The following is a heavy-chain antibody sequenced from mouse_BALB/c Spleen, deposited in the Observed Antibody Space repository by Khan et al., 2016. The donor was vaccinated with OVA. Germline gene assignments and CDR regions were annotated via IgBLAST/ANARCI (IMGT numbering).Heavy chain of an antibody. J-gene: IGHJ4*01. CDR3: ARENYYGRSCYAMDY. Sequence: DLVKPGDSVKLSCTASGFTFTSYWINWIKQRPGQGLEWIGRIAPGSSTVYYTDIFRSKTTLTVNTSTSTAYIQLDSLSSEDTAVYFYARENYYGRSCYAMDYWGQGTSVTVSS. V-gene: IGHV1S41*01. CDR1: GFTFTSYW. CDR2: IAPGSSTV. D-gene: IGHD1-1*01.